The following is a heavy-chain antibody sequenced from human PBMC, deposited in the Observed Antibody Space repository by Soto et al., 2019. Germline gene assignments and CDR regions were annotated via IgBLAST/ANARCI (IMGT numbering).Heavy chain of an antibody. CDR3: ARRGDCSSTSSCYYGMDV. CDR2: ISAYNGNT. J-gene: IGHJ6*02. D-gene: IGHD2-2*01. V-gene: IGHV1-18*01. Sequence: ASVKVSCKASGYTFTSYVISWVRQAPGQGLEWMGWISAYNGNTNYAQKLQGRVTMTTDTSTSTAYMELRSLRSDDTAVYYCARRGDCSSTSSCYYGMDVWGQGTTVTVSS. CDR1: GYTFTSYV.